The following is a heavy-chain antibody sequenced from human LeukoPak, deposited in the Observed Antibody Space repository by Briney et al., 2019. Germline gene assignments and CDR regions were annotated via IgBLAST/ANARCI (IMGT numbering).Heavy chain of an antibody. V-gene: IGHV3-43D*03. D-gene: IGHD4-17*01. CDR3: AKDYGDYGSYYYYYMDV. Sequence: GGSLRLSCAASGFTFDDYAMHWVRHAPGKGLEWVSLISWDGGSTYYADSVKGRFTISRDNSKNSLYLQMNSLGAEDTALYYCAKDYGDYGSYYYYYMDVWGKGTTVTVSS. CDR1: GFTFDDYA. J-gene: IGHJ6*03. CDR2: ISWDGGST.